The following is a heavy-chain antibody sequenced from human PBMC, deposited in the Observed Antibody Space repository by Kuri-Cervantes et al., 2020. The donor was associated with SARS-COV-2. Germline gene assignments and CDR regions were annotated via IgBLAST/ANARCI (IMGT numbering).Heavy chain of an antibody. V-gene: IGHV3-21*01. Sequence: GGSLRLSCAASGFTFSSYSMNWVRQAPGKGLEWVSSISSSSSYIYYADSVKGRFTISRDNAKNSLYLQMNSLRDEDTAVYYCARVAVTTYYYYYYMDVWGKGTTVTVSS. J-gene: IGHJ6*03. CDR2: ISSSSSYI. D-gene: IGHD4-17*01. CDR3: ARVAVTTYYYYYYMDV. CDR1: GFTFSSYS.